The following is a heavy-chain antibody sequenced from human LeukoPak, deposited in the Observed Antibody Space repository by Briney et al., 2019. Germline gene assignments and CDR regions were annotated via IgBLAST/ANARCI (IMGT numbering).Heavy chain of an antibody. Sequence: QPGGSLRLSCAASGFTFSSYEMNWVRQAPGKGLEWVSYISSSGSTIYYADPVKGRFTISRDNAKNSLYLQMNSLRAEDTAVYYCARDGTNCDYVWGSYRHPFDYWGQGTLVTVSS. D-gene: IGHD3-16*02. CDR2: ISSSGSTI. CDR1: GFTFSSYE. CDR3: ARDGTNCDYVWGSYRHPFDY. J-gene: IGHJ4*02. V-gene: IGHV3-48*03.